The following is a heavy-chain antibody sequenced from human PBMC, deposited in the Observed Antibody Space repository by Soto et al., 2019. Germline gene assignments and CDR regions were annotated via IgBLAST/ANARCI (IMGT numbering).Heavy chain of an antibody. J-gene: IGHJ4*02. CDR1: GGSISSGGYY. V-gene: IGHV4-31*03. Sequence: QVQLQESGPGLVKPSQTLFLTCTVSGGSISSGGYYWSWIRQHPGKGLEWIGYIYYSGSTYYNPSLKSRVTISVDTSKNQFSLKLSSVTAADTAVYYCASKGYCSSTSCYAGFDYWGQGTLVTVSS. CDR2: IYYSGST. D-gene: IGHD2-2*01. CDR3: ASKGYCSSTSCYAGFDY.